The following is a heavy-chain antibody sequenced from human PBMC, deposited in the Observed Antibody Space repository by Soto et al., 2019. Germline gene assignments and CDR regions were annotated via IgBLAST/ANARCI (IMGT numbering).Heavy chain of an antibody. CDR3: ARDGVPAAKAHYYYGMDV. CDR1: GFTFSSYS. Sequence: PVGSLRLSCAASGFTFSSYSMNWVRQAPGKGLEWVSYISSSSSTIYYADSVKGRFTISRDNAKNSLYLQMNSLRDEDTAVYYCARDGVPAAKAHYYYGMDVWGQGTTVTVSS. J-gene: IGHJ6*02. D-gene: IGHD2-2*01. CDR2: ISSSSSTI. V-gene: IGHV3-48*02.